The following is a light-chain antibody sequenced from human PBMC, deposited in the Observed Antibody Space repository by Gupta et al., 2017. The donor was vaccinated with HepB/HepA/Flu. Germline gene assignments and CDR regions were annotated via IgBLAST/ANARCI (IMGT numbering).Light chain of an antibody. CDR2: GAS. Sequence: DIQMTQSPSSLSASVGDRVTITCRASQSISSYLNGYQQKPGKAPKLLIYGASSLQSGVPSRFSSSGSRTDFTLTISSLQPEDFATYYCQQSYSTPFTFGPGTKVDIK. CDR1: QSISSY. CDR3: QQSYSTPFT. J-gene: IGKJ3*01. V-gene: IGKV1-39*01.